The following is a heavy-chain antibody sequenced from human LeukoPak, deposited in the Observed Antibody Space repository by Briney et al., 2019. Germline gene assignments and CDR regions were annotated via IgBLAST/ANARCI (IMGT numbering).Heavy chain of an antibody. CDR2: ISGSGGST. V-gene: IGHV3-23*01. CDR1: GFTFSSYA. Sequence: PGGSLRLSCAASGFTFSSYAMSWVRQAPGKGLEWVSAISGSGGSTYYADSVKGRFTISRDNSKNTLYLQMNSLRAEDTAVYYCAKEGLYYYDSSGKRGDAFDIWGQGTMVTVSS. D-gene: IGHD3-22*01. J-gene: IGHJ3*02. CDR3: AKEGLYYYDSSGKRGDAFDI.